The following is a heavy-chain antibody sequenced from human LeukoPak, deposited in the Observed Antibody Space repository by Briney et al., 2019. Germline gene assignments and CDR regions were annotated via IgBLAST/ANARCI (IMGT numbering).Heavy chain of an antibody. CDR2: ISRSSGTI. Sequence: GGSLRLSCAASGFTFSSYSMNWVRQAPGKGLEWVSYISRSSGTISYADSVKGRFTISGDNAENSLYLQMNSLRAEDTAVYYCARDRAYAFDYWGQGVPVTVSS. CDR1: GFTFSSYS. V-gene: IGHV3-48*01. J-gene: IGHJ4*02. D-gene: IGHD3-10*01. CDR3: ARDRAYAFDY.